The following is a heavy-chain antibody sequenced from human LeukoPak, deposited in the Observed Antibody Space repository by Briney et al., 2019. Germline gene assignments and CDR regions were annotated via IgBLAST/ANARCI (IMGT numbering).Heavy chain of an antibody. Sequence: GGSLRLSCAASGFTSSSYWMSWVRQAPGKGLEWVANIKQDGSEKYYVDSVKGRFTISRDNAKNSLYLQMNSLRAEDTAVYYCARDRGYCTGGSCFHWFDPWGQGTLDTVSS. CDR1: GFTSSSYW. CDR3: ARDRGYCTGGSCFHWFDP. J-gene: IGHJ5*02. CDR2: IKQDGSEK. D-gene: IGHD2-15*01. V-gene: IGHV3-7*01.